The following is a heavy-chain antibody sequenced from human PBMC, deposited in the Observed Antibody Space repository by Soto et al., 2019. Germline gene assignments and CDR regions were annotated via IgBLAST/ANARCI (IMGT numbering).Heavy chain of an antibody. CDR1: GFTFSSYA. Sequence: GGSLRLSCAASGFTFSSYAMHWVRQAPGKGLEWVAVISYDGSNKYYADSVKGRFTISRDNSKNTLYLQMNSLRAEDTAVYYCARGSEYDFWSGSSGYNWFDPWGQGTLVTVSS. CDR2: ISYDGSNK. D-gene: IGHD3-3*01. J-gene: IGHJ5*02. V-gene: IGHV3-30-3*01. CDR3: ARGSEYDFWSGSSGYNWFDP.